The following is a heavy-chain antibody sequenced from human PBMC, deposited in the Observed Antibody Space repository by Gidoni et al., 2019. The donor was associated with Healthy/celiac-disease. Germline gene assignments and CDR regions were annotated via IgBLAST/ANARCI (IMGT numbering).Heavy chain of an antibody. J-gene: IGHJ1*01. CDR1: GFPFSISA. Sequence: EVQLLESGGGLVQPGGSLRLSCAASGFPFSISAMSWVRPAPGKGLEWVSAISGSGGSTYYADSVKGRFTISRDNSKNTLYLQMNSLRAEDTAVYYCAKDSQNLYNYYDSSGYYYEYFQHWGQGTLVTVSS. CDR2: ISGSGGST. V-gene: IGHV3-23*01. D-gene: IGHD3-22*01. CDR3: AKDSQNLYNYYDSSGYYYEYFQH.